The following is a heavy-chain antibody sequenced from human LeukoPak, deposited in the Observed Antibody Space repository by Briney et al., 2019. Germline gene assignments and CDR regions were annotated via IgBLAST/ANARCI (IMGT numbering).Heavy chain of an antibody. V-gene: IGHV3-7*01. CDR1: GFTFSSYW. Sequence: GGSPRLSCAASGFTFSSYWMSWVRQAPGKGLEWVTNIKQDGSEKYYVDSVKGRFTISRDNAKNSLYLQMNSLRAEDTAVYYCARDLFAEGEAFDIWGQGTMVTVSS. J-gene: IGHJ3*02. CDR2: IKQDGSEK. D-gene: IGHD3-16*01. CDR3: ARDLFAEGEAFDI.